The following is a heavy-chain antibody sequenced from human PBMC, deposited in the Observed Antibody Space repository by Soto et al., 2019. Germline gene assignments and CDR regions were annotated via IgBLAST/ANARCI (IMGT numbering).Heavy chain of an antibody. CDR3: AREPGPLFGELSQAFDY. Sequence: GGSLRLSCAASGFTFSSYAMSWVRQAPGKGLEWVSAISGSGGSTYYADSVKGRFTITRDNSKNTLYLQMNSLRAEDTAVYYCAREPGPLFGELSQAFDYWGQGTLVTVSS. CDR1: GFTFSSYA. J-gene: IGHJ4*02. CDR2: ISGSGGST. V-gene: IGHV3-23*01. D-gene: IGHD3-10*02.